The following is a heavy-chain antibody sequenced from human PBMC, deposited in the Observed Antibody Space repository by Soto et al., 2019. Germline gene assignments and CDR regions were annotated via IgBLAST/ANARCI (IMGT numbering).Heavy chain of an antibody. CDR2: INVNSGGT. CDR1: GYTFTGNY. Sequence: QVQLVQSGAEVKKPGASVKVSCKASGYTFTGNYMHWVRQAPGQGFEWMGWINVNSGGTKYAQKFQGCVTMSRDTSISTAYMELRRLRSDDTAVYYCARGDKLSLYPQLDYWGQGTLVTVSS. CDR3: ARGDKLSLYPQLDY. V-gene: IGHV1-2*04. J-gene: IGHJ4*02. D-gene: IGHD3-16*02.